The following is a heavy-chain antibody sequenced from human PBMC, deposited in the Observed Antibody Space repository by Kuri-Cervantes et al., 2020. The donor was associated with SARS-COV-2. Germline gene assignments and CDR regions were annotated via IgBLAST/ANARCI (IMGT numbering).Heavy chain of an antibody. Sequence: GGSLRLSCAASGFTFSSYAMSWVRQAPGKGLEWVSAIRGSGGSTYYADSVKGRFTISRDNSKNPLYLQMNSLRAEDTAVYYCAKVINSGSWFDPWGQGTLVTVSS. CDR3: AKVINSGSWFDP. D-gene: IGHD6-19*01. V-gene: IGHV3-23*01. CDR2: IRGSGGST. J-gene: IGHJ5*02. CDR1: GFTFSSYA.